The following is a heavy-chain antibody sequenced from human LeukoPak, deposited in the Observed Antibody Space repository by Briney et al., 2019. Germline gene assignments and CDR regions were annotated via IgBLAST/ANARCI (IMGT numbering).Heavy chain of an antibody. V-gene: IGHV3-30-3*01. CDR1: GFTFSSYA. D-gene: IGHD3-22*01. Sequence: PGGSLRLSCAASGFTFSSYAMHWVRQAPGKGLEWVAVISYDGSNKYYADSVKGRFTISRDNSKNTLYLQMNSLRAEDTAVYYCARQAYYYDSSGYYYPSYYFDYWGQGTLVTVSS. CDR3: ARQAYYYDSSGYYYPSYYFDY. J-gene: IGHJ4*02. CDR2: ISYDGSNK.